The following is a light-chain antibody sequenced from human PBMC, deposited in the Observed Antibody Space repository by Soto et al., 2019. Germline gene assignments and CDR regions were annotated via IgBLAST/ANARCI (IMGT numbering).Light chain of an antibody. CDR1: SSDVGAYNY. Sequence: QSVLTQPASVSGPPGQSITISCTGTSSDVGAYNYVSWYQHHPGKAPRLVIYDVTNRPSGISDRFSGSKSGNTASLTISGLLAEDEADYHCSSSKGTNSFVFGTGTKVTVL. J-gene: IGLJ1*01. V-gene: IGLV2-14*01. CDR3: SSSKGTNSFV. CDR2: DVT.